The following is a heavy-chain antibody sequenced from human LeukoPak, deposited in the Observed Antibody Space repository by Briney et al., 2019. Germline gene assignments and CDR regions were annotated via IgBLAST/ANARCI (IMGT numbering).Heavy chain of an antibody. J-gene: IGHJ4*02. CDR1: GASVSSYY. D-gene: IGHD3-10*01. CDR2: IHYSGNT. Sequence: KSSETLSLTCTVSGASVSSYYWSWMRQPPGKGLEWIAYIHYSGNTNQNPSLKSRVTTSVDTSKNQFSLKMSSVTAADTAVYYCAVAITIFRGARSYFDYWGQGTLSPSPQ. V-gene: IGHV4-59*02. CDR3: AVAITIFRGARSYFDY.